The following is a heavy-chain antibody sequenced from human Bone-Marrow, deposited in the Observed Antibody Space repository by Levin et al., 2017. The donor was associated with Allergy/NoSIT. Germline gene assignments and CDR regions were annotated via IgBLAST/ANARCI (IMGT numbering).Heavy chain of an antibody. D-gene: IGHD3-3*01. J-gene: IGHJ6*02. CDR2: IVVGSGNT. CDR1: GFTFTSSA. CDR3: AADPSRYYDFWSGYEHRQNYYYGMDV. Sequence: KISCKASGFTFTSSAVQWVRQARGQRLEWIGWIVVGSGNTNYAQKFQERVTITRDMSTSTAYMELSSLRSEDTAVYYCAADPSRYYDFWSGYEHRQNYYYGMDVWGQGTTVTVSS. V-gene: IGHV1-58*01.